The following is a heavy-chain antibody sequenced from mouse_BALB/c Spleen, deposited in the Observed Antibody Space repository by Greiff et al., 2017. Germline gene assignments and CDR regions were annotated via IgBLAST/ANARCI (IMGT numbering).Heavy chain of an antibody. CDR1: GFTFSSYG. J-gene: IGHJ4*01. V-gene: IGHV5-6*02. D-gene: IGHD2-4*01. CDR2: ISSGGSYT. CDR3: ARPVSTMITTNYAMDY. Sequence: DVMLVESGGDLVKPGGSLKLSCAASGFTFSSYGMSWVRQTPDKRLEWVATISSGGSYTYYPDSVKGRFTISRDNAKNTLYLQMSRLKSEDTAMYYCARPVSTMITTNYAMDYWGQGTSVTVSS.